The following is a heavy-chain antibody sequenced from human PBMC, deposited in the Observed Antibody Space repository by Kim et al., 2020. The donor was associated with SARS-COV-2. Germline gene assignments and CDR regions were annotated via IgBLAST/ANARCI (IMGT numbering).Heavy chain of an antibody. CDR2: EGSNN. CDR3: ANWEGF. D-gene: IGHD1-26*01. Sequence: EGSNNSHADSVTGRFTISRDNAKNTLYLQMSSLGAEDTAVYYCANWEGFWGQGTLVTVSS. V-gene: IGHV3-30*02. J-gene: IGHJ4*02.